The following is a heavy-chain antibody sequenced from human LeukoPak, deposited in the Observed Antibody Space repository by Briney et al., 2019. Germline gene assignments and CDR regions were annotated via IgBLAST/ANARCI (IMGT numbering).Heavy chain of an antibody. V-gene: IGHV4-61*01. Sequence: SETLSLTCTVSGGSVSSGSYYWSWIRQPPGKGLEWIGYIYYSGSTNYNPSLKSRVTISVDTSKNQFSLKLSSVTAADTAVYYSARGLKRYFDWLPPSGFDYWGQGTLVTVSS. J-gene: IGHJ4*02. CDR1: GGSVSSGSYY. CDR2: IYYSGST. CDR3: ARGLKRYFDWLPPSGFDY. D-gene: IGHD3-9*01.